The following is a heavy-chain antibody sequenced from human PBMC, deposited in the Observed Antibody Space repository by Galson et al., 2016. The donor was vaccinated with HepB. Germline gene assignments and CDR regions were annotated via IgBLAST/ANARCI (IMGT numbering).Heavy chain of an antibody. V-gene: IGHV3-33*01. CDR3: AREMHVAAAAAFDF. CDR1: EFTFSTYG. CDR2: IWHDGSNK. J-gene: IGHJ4*02. D-gene: IGHD6-13*01. Sequence: LRLSCAASEFTFSTYGMHWVRQAPGKGLEWVALIWHDGSNKYYADSVKGRFTISRDNPRNTRYLQMNSRKVEDTAVYYCAREMHVAAAAAFDFWGRGTRVTVSS.